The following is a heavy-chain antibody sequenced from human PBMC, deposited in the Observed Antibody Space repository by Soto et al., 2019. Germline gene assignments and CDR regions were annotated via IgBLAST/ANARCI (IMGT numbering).Heavy chain of an antibody. J-gene: IGHJ4*02. CDR2: IYYTGTT. D-gene: IGHD3-22*01. Sequence: SETLSLTCTVSGGSINGFYWSWLRQPPGKGLEWIGYIYYTGTTKYNPSLKGRVTISVDSSKNQFSLKLDSVTAADTAVYYCARLGGYYQAFDSWGQGTLVTVSS. CDR1: GGSINGFY. CDR3: ARLGGYYQAFDS. V-gene: IGHV4-59*08.